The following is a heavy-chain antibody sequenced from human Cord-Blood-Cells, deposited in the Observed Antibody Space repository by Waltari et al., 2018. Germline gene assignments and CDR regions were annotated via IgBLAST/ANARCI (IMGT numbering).Heavy chain of an antibody. CDR3: ARQFSSWYDY. J-gene: IGHJ4*02. Sequence: QVQLVESGGGVVQPGRSLRLSCAASGFPFSSYGMHWVRQAPGKGLEWVAVRWYDGSNKYYADSVKGRFTISRDNSKNTLYLQLNSLRAEDTAVYYCARQFSSWYDYWGQGTLVTVSS. CDR2: RWYDGSNK. V-gene: IGHV3-33*01. D-gene: IGHD6-13*01. CDR1: GFPFSSYG.